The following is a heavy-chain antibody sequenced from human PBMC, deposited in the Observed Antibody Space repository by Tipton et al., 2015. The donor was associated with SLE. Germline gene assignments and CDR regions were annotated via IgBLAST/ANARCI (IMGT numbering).Heavy chain of an antibody. CDR2: IYYSGST. Sequence: TMSLTCTVSGGSLSIYYWSWIRQPPGKGLEWIGYIYYSGSTNYNPSLKRRVTISVDTSKNQFSLKLTSVTTADTAVYYCATEGSGWSHYMDVWGKGTTGTVFS. CDR1: GGSLSIYY. CDR3: ATEGSGWSHYMDV. D-gene: IGHD6-19*01. V-gene: IGHV4-59*01. J-gene: IGHJ6*03.